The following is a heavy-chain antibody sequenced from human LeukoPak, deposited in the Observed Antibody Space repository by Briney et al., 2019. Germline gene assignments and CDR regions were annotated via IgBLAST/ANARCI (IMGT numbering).Heavy chain of an antibody. D-gene: IGHD3-22*01. CDR2: IIPIFGTA. Sequence: ASVKVSCKASGGTFSSYAISWVRQAPGQGLEWMGGIIPIFGTANYAQKFQGRVTITADESTSTAYMELSSLRSEDTAVYYCARSPYTSGSLFYLDYWGQGTLVTVSS. CDR1: GGTFSSYA. CDR3: ARSPYTSGSLFYLDY. V-gene: IGHV1-69*13. J-gene: IGHJ4*02.